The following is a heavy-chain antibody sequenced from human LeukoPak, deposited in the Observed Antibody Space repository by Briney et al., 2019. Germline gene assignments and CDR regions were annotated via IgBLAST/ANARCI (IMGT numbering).Heavy chain of an antibody. V-gene: IGHV1-18*01. Sequence: ASVTVACKASGYTFTSYVISWVRQAPGQGLEWMGWISAYNGNTNYAQKDQGRVTMTTDTSTNTAYMELRSLRSDDTAVYYCARGLEKQPLEDYWGQGTLVTVSS. CDR2: ISAYNGNT. J-gene: IGHJ4*02. CDR1: GYTFTSYV. CDR3: ARGLEKQPLEDY. D-gene: IGHD6-13*01.